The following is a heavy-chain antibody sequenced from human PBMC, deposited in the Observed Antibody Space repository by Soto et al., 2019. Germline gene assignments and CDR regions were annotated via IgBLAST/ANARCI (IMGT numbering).Heavy chain of an antibody. V-gene: IGHV1-69*08. J-gene: IGHJ5*02. Sequence: QVQLVQSGAEVKKPGSSVKVSCKASGGTFSSYTISWVRQAPGQGLEWMGRIIPILGIGNYAQKFQGRVTITADKSTSTAYMELSSLRSEDTAVYYCARDLPGAAAGTDWFDPWGQGTLVTVSS. CDR1: GGTFSSYT. CDR2: IIPILGIG. CDR3: ARDLPGAAAGTDWFDP. D-gene: IGHD6-13*01.